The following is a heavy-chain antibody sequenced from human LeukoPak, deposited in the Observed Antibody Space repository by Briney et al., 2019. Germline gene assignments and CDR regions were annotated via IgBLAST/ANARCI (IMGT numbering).Heavy chain of an antibody. CDR2: IFYSGST. CDR1: GGSISSGDYY. CDR3: ARAKANDAFDI. J-gene: IGHJ3*02. Sequence: SQTLSLTCTVSGGSISSGDYYWSWIRQHPGKGLEWIGYIFYSGSTYYNPSLKSRVTISVDTSKNQFSLKVRSVTAADTAVYYCARAKANDAFDIWGQGTMVTVSS. V-gene: IGHV4-31*03.